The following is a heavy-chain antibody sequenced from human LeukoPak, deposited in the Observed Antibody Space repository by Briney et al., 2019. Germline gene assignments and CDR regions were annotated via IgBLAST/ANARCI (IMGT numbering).Heavy chain of an antibody. CDR3: AREGDSNYAY. CDR1: GGTFSSYA. J-gene: IGHJ4*02. V-gene: IGHV1-69*13. Sequence: ASVEVSCKASGGTFSSYAISWVRQAPGQGLEWMGGIIPIFGTANYAQKFQGRVTITADESTSTAYMELSSLRSEDTAVYYCAREGDSNYAYWGQGTLVTVSS. D-gene: IGHD4-11*01. CDR2: IIPIFGTA.